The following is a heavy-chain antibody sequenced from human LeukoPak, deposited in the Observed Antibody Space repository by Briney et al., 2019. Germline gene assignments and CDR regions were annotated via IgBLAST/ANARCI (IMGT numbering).Heavy chain of an antibody. Sequence: SETLSLTCTVSGGSIRSSYYYWGWIRQPPGKGLEWIGSIYDSGSTYYNPSLKSRVTISVDTSKNQFSLKLSSVTAADTAVYYCARNDYGDYPDYWGQGTLVTVSS. J-gene: IGHJ4*02. CDR2: IYDSGST. D-gene: IGHD4-17*01. CDR3: ARNDYGDYPDY. CDR1: GGSIRSSYYY. V-gene: IGHV4-39*07.